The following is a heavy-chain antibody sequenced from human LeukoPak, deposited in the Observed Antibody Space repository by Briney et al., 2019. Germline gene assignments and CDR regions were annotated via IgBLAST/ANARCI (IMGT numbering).Heavy chain of an antibody. V-gene: IGHV3-74*03. Sequence: GGSLRLSCAASGFTFSTYWMHWVRQVPGKGLVWVSHIKRDGSGTEYADSVKGRFTISRDNAKNTLYLEMNSLRAEDTALYYCTSGAYYNDYWGQGTLVTVSS. CDR2: IKRDGSGT. CDR1: GFTFSTYW. CDR3: TSGAYYNDY. J-gene: IGHJ4*02. D-gene: IGHD3-22*01.